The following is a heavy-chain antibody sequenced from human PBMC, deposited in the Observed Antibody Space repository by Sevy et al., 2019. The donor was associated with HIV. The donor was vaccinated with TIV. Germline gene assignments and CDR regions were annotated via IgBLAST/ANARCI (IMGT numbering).Heavy chain of an antibody. Sequence: GGSLRLSCAASGFTFSSYAMHWVRQAPGKGLEWVAVISYDGSNKYYADSVKGRFTISRDSSKNTLYLQMNSLRAEDTAVYYCARGLGLLWFGEGYDYWGQGTLVTVSS. CDR2: ISYDGSNK. J-gene: IGHJ4*02. CDR1: GFTFSSYA. V-gene: IGHV3-30-3*01. D-gene: IGHD3-10*01. CDR3: ARGLGLLWFGEGYDY.